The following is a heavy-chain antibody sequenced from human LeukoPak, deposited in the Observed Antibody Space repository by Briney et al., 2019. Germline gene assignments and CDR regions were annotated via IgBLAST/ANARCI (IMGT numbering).Heavy chain of an antibody. V-gene: IGHV3-33*01. CDR3: ARVGSDYYDSLGVDY. D-gene: IGHD3-22*01. CDR2: IWYDGSNK. CDR1: GXTFSSYG. J-gene: IGHJ4*02. Sequence: GRSLRLSCAASGXTFSSYGMHWVRQAPGKGLEWVAVIWYDGSNKYYADSVKGRFTISRDNSKNTLYLQVNSLRAEDTAVYYCARVGSDYYDSLGVDYWGQGTLVTVSS.